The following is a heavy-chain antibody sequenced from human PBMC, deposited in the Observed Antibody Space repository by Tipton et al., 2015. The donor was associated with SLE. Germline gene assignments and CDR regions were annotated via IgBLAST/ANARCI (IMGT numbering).Heavy chain of an antibody. D-gene: IGHD4-11*01. J-gene: IGHJ4*02. Sequence: LQGRVTMTTDTSTRTAYMELRSLRADDTAVYYCARDLPMTTVIQFDYWGQGTLVTVSS. V-gene: IGHV1-18*01. CDR3: ARDLPMTTVIQFDY.